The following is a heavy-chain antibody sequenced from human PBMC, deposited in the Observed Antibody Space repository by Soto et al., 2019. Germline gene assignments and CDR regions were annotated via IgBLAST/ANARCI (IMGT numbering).Heavy chain of an antibody. D-gene: IGHD3-3*01. CDR1: GGSIRNNY. CDR2: IYYTGTS. J-gene: IGHJ4*02. V-gene: IGHV4-59*08. CDR3: ERLGGYYEAFDN. Sequence: SETLSLTCTVSGGSIRNNYWSWIRQPPGKGLEWVGYIYYTGTSKYNPSLKSRVTISVDSSKNQFSLKLDSVTAADTAVYYCERLGGYYEAFDNWSQGTLVTVSS.